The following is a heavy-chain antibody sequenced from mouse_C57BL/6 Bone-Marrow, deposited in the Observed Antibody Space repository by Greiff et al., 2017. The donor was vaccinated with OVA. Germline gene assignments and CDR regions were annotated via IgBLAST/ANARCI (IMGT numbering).Heavy chain of an antibody. CDR3: TREYYCDY. Sequence: VQLQQSGAELARPGASVKMSCKASGYTFTSYTIHWVKQRPGQGLEWIGYIDPTNDYTNYNQKFKGKATLTADKSSSTAYMQLSSLTSEDSAVYYCTREYYCDYWGQGTTLTVSS. CDR2: IDPTNDYT. J-gene: IGHJ2*01. CDR1: GYTFTSYT. V-gene: IGHV1-4*01.